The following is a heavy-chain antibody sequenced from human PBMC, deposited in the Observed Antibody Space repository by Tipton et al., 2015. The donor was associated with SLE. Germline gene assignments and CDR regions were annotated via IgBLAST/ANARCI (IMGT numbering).Heavy chain of an antibody. CDR1: GYTFTSYY. J-gene: IGHJ6*02. CDR2: INPSGGST. V-gene: IGHV1-46*01. CDR3: ARRKTFDGMDV. D-gene: IGHD2/OR15-2a*01. Sequence: QVQLVQSGAEVKKPGASVKVSCKASGYTFTSYYMHWVRQAPGQGLEWLGIINPSGGSTSYAQKFQGRVTMTRDTSTSTAYMELRSLRSDDTAVYYCARRKTFDGMDVWGQGTTVTVSS.